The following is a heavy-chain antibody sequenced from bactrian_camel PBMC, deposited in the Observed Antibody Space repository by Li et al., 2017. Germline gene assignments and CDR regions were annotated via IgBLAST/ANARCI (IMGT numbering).Heavy chain of an antibody. V-gene: IGHV3S53*01. CDR1: GYIYSSNC. CDR2: IESDGGT. Sequence: VQLVESGGGSVQAGGSLRLSCAASGYIYSSNCMGWFRQGPGKEREAVAAIESDGGTRYANSVKGRFTISKDNTKNTVWLQMNNLQSEDTALYYCAKGLFSTADGLGHTVRGQGTQVTVS. D-gene: IGHD1*01. J-gene: IGHJ4*01.